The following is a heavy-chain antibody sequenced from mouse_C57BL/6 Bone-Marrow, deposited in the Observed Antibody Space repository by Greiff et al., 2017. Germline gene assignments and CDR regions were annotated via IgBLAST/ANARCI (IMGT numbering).Heavy chain of an antibody. CDR2: ILTGGGT. V-gene: IGHV2-9-1*01. J-gene: IGHJ2*01. CDR1: GSSFPLSS. Sequence: VQRVESGPGLVAPSQSLPITCTPSGSSFPLSSTLFFLHPTVNFLYFLLVILTGGGTNYNSALKSRLSISKDNSKSQVFLKMNSLQTDDTARYYCARNAFITTVVATGYFDYWGQGTTLTVSS. CDR3: ARNAFITTVVATGYFDY. D-gene: IGHD1-1*01.